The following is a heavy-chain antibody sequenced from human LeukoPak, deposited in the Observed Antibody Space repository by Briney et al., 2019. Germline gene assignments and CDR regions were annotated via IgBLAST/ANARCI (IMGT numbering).Heavy chain of an antibody. Sequence: ASVKVSCKASGGTFSSYAISWVRQAPGQGLEWMGGIIPIFGTANYAQKFQGRVTITTDESTSTAYMELSSLRSEDTAVYYCATSDSNYFDYWGQGTLVTVSS. J-gene: IGHJ4*02. D-gene: IGHD4-11*01. CDR1: GGTFSSYA. CDR2: IIPIFGTA. CDR3: ATSDSNYFDY. V-gene: IGHV1-69*05.